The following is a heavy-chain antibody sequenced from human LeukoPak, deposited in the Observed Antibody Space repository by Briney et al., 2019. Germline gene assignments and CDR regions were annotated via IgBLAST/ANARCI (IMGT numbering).Heavy chain of an antibody. J-gene: IGHJ4*02. CDR3: ARDAGTALDY. CDR2: ISAYNGNT. CDR1: GYTFTGYY. D-gene: IGHD3-10*01. Sequence: ASVKVSCKASGYTFTGYYMHWVRQAPGQGLEWMGWISAYNGNTNYAQKHQGRVTMTTDTSTSTAYMELRSLRSDDTAVYYCARDAGTALDYWGQGTLVTVSS. V-gene: IGHV1-18*04.